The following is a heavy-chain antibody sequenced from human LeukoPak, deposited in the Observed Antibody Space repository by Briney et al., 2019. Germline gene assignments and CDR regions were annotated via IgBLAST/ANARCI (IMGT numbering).Heavy chain of an antibody. CDR1: GGSISSYY. J-gene: IGHJ4*02. CDR3: ARVSKSAVAGTWAKYYFDY. V-gene: IGHV4-4*07. CDR2: IYTSGST. Sequence: PSETLSLTCTVSGGSISSYYWSWIRQPAGKGLEWIGRIYTSGSTNYNPSLKSRVTISVDTSKNQFSLKLSSVTAADTAVYYCARVSKSAVAGTWAKYYFDYWGQGTLVTVSS. D-gene: IGHD6-19*01.